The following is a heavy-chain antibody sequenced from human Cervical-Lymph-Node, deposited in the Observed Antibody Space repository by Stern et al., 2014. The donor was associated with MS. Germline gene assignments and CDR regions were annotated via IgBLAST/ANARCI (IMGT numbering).Heavy chain of an antibody. V-gene: IGHV1-2*04. CDR3: ARGEFGGMDV. J-gene: IGHJ6*02. D-gene: IGHD3-10*01. CDR1: GYTFTDYQ. CDR2: INPNSGGT. Sequence: MQLVESGAEVRKPGASVKVSCKASGYTFTDYQMHWVRQAPGQGLEWMGWINPNSGGTNYAQKFQGWVTMTRDTSISTAYMELSRLRSDDTAVYYCARGEFGGMDVWGQGTTVTVSS.